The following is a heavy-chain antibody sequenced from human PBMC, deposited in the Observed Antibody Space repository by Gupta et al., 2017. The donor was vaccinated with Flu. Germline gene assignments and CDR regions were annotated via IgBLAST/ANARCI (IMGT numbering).Heavy chain of an antibody. Sequence: SYHWSWIRQPPGKGLQWIGDIYNTGSTDYSPSLESRVTMSIDTSRNQFSLRLTSVTAADTAVYFCATEGAEESGTFDDWGLGTLVTVSS. J-gene: IGHJ4*02. CDR1: SYH. CDR3: ATEGAEESGTFDD. CDR2: IYNTGST. V-gene: IGHV4-4*07. D-gene: IGHD6-13*01.